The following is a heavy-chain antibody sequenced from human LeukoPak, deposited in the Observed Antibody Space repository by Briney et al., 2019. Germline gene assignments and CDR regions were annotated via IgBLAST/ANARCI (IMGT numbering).Heavy chain of an antibody. D-gene: IGHD6-19*01. CDR1: GFLFSGSA. Sequence: PGGSLRLSCAASGFLFSGSALHWVRQASGKGLEWVGRIRSRANNYATAYAASVEGRFTISRDDSKNSAHLQMNSLKTEDTAVYHCAAEMEQWPEGYALDIWGQGTMITVSS. CDR2: IRSRANNYAT. V-gene: IGHV3-73*01. J-gene: IGHJ3*02. CDR3: AAEMEQWPEGYALDI.